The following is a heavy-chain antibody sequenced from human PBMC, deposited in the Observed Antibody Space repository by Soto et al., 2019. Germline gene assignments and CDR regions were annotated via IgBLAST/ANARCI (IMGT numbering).Heavy chain of an antibody. Sequence: QVQLVQSGAEVKKPGASVKVSCKASGYTFTSYGISWVRQAPGQGLEWMGWISAYNGNTNYAQKLQGRVTMTTDTATSTAYMELSSLRSDDTAVYYCARDSVGGEPYYYYGMDVWGQGTTVTVSS. D-gene: IGHD7-27*01. V-gene: IGHV1-18*04. CDR3: ARDSVGGEPYYYYGMDV. CDR1: GYTFTSYG. CDR2: ISAYNGNT. J-gene: IGHJ6*02.